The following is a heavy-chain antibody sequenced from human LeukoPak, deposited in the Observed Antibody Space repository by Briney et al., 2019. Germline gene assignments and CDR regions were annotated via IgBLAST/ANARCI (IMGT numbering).Heavy chain of an antibody. CDR3: AKDPIPMIVVGHYFDY. CDR2: ISGSGGST. D-gene: IGHD3-22*01. J-gene: IGHJ4*02. Sequence: GGSLRLPCAASGFTFSSYPMSWVRQAPGKGLEWVSAISGSGGSTYYADSVKGRFTISRDNSKNTLYLQMNSLRAEDTAVYYCAKDPIPMIVVGHYFDYWGQGTLVTVSS. V-gene: IGHV3-23*01. CDR1: GFTFSSYP.